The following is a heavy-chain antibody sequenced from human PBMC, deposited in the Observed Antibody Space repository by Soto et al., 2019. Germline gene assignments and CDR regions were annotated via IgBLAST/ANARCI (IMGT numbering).Heavy chain of an antibody. J-gene: IGHJ4*02. CDR2: IYHSGST. D-gene: IGHD5-12*01. CDR3: ARGGGYSGYDSVFDY. V-gene: IGHV4-30-2*01. CDR1: GGSISSGGYS. Sequence: PSETLSLTCAVSGGSISSGGYSWSWIRQPPGKGLEWIGYIYHSGSTYYNPSLKSRVTISVDRSKNQFSLKLSSVTAADTAVYYCARGGGYSGYDSVFDYWGQGTLVTVSS.